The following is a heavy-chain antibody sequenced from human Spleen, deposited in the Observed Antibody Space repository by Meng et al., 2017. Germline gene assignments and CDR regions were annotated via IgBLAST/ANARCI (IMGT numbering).Heavy chain of an antibody. J-gene: IGHJ4*02. CDR1: GGTFSSYA. Sequence: SVKVSCKASGGTFSSYAISWVRQAPGQGLEWMGGIIPIFGTANYAQKFQGRVTITADKSTSTAYMELSSLRSEDTAMYYCASRDDFLTGADYWGQGSLVTVSS. CDR3: ASRDDFLTGADY. D-gene: IGHD3-9*01. V-gene: IGHV1-69*06. CDR2: IIPIFGTA.